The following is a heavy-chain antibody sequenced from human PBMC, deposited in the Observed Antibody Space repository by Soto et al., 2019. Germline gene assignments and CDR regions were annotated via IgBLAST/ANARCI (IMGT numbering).Heavy chain of an antibody. D-gene: IGHD6-6*01. CDR3: VMVEYSRSSGFDY. J-gene: IGHJ4*02. Sequence: QAGGSLRLSCAASGFTFSSYWMSWVRQAPGKGLEWVANIKQDGSEKYYVDSVKGRFTISRDNAKNSLYLQMNSLRAEDTAVYYCVMVEYSRSSGFDYWGQGTLVTVSS. V-gene: IGHV3-7*01. CDR2: IKQDGSEK. CDR1: GFTFSSYW.